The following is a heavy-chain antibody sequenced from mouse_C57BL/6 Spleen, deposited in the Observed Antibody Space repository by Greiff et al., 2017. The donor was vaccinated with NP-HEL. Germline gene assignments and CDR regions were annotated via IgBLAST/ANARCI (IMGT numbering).Heavy chain of an antibody. CDR1: GFTFSNYW. J-gene: IGHJ3*01. CDR3: TGGGYYPAWFAY. V-gene: IGHV6-3*01. D-gene: IGHD2-3*01. CDR2: IRLKSDNYAT. Sequence: EVHLVESGGGLVQPGGSMKLSCVASGFTFSNYWMNWVRQSPEKGLEWVAQIRLKSDNYATHYAESVKGRFTISRDDSKSSVYLQMNNLRAEDTGIYYCTGGGYYPAWFAYWGQGTLVTVSA.